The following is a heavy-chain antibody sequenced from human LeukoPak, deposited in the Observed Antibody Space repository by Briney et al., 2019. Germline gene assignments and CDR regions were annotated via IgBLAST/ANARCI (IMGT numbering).Heavy chain of an antibody. CDR1: GFTFSSYS. J-gene: IGHJ4*02. Sequence: GGSLTLSCAASGFTFSSYSMHWVRQALGKGLEWVAFIRYDGSNKYYADSVKGRFTISRDNSKNTLYLQMNSLRAEDTAVYYCARDFFWSGCFDYWGQGTLVTVSS. CDR2: IRYDGSNK. CDR3: ARDFFWSGCFDY. V-gene: IGHV3-30*02. D-gene: IGHD3-3*01.